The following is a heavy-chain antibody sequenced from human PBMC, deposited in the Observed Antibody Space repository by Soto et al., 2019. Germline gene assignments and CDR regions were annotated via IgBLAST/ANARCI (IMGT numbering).Heavy chain of an antibody. CDR3: ARDLWWYLH. Sequence: GGSLRLSCAASGFTFSSHAMSWVRQAPGKGLEWVSSISAGGDGAYYADSVKGRFTISRANSNNTLYLQMNSLRTEDTAVYYCARDLWWYLHWGQGTLVTVSS. D-gene: IGHD2-15*01. CDR2: ISAGGDGA. J-gene: IGHJ4*02. V-gene: IGHV3-23*01. CDR1: GFTFSSHA.